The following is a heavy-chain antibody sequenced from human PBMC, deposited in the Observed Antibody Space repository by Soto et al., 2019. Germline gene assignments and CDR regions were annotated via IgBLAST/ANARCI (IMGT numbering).Heavy chain of an antibody. J-gene: IGHJ4*02. CDR3: ARGNSPVNVY. V-gene: IGHV3-48*03. Sequence: PVGSLRLSCAASGFSFSNSEMNWVRQAPGKGLEWISYITSTGTTTYYADSVKGRFTISRDNAKNSLYLQMNSLRAEDTAVYYCARGNSPVNVYWGQGTLVTVSS. CDR2: ITSTGTTT. D-gene: IGHD3-16*02. CDR1: GFSFSNSE.